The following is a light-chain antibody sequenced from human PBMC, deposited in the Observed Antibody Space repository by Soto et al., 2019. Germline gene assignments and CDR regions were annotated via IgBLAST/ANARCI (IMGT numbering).Light chain of an antibody. CDR3: QPLHDYPIT. Sequence: MLLPKYPSSLSASVGDRVTITCRASQGIDSSFAWYQQKPGKAPKLLIYAASSLQGGVPSRFSGSGSGTGFTLTISSLQPEDFATYDCQPLHDYPITFAQVTRLEI. J-gene: IGKJ5*01. CDR2: AAS. CDR1: QGIDSS. V-gene: IGKV1-9*01.